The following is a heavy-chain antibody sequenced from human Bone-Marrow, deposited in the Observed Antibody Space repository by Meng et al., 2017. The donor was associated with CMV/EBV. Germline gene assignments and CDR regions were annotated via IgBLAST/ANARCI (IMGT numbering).Heavy chain of an antibody. D-gene: IGHD6-13*01. J-gene: IGHJ5*02. V-gene: IGHV3-74*01. CDR3: AKVAAGSWDWVEP. CDR1: GFTFSSYW. Sequence: SCAASGFTFSSYWMHWVRQAPGEGPVWVSRIKTDGSSTSYADSVKGRFTISRDNAKNTLYLQMNSLRAEDTAVYYCAKVAAGSWDWVEPWGKGTLVTVSS. CDR2: IKTDGSST.